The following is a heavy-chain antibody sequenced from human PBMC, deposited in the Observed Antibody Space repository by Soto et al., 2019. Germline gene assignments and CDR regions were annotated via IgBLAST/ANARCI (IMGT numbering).Heavy chain of an antibody. CDR2: ISSSGGYI. D-gene: IGHD6-13*01. CDR1: GFTFSGHT. V-gene: IGHV3-21*02. CDR3: AGRIAAGGGMDV. J-gene: IGHJ6*02. Sequence: EVQLVESGGGLVKPGGSLRLSCEASGFTFSGHTLTWVRQAPGKGLEWVSSISSSGGYIHCADSVKGRFTISRDNANNSLFLQMNSLRVEDTALYYCAGRIAAGGGMDVWGQGTTVSVSS.